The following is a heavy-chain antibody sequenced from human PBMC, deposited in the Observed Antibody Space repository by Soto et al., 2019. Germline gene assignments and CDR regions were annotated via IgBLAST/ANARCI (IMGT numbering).Heavy chain of an antibody. V-gene: IGHV3-11*01. D-gene: IGHD2-21*01. CDR2: IGPYGNSI. CDR1: GFSFRDYF. CDR3: ARDDHTYGVY. Sequence: GECLKISCAASGFSFRDYFMSWLRQAPGKGLEWVSYIGPYGNSIYYADSVKGRFTISRDDATKSLHLHMNSLRTDDTAVYYCARDDHTYGVYWGQGTPVTVSS. J-gene: IGHJ4*02.